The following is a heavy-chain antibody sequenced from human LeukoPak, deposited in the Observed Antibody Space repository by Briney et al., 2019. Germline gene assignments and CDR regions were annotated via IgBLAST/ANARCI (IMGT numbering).Heavy chain of an antibody. V-gene: IGHV4-4*07. J-gene: IGHJ5*02. CDR2: IYTNWGT. D-gene: IGHD6-19*01. CDR1: GGSISSYY. Sequence: SETLSLTCTVSGGSISSYYWSWIRQPAGKGLVWIGRIYTNWGTNYNPSLKSRVTMSVDTSKNQFSLKLSSVTAADTAVYYCARDPAVAGLYNRFYPWGQGTLVTVSS. CDR3: ARDPAVAGLYNRFYP.